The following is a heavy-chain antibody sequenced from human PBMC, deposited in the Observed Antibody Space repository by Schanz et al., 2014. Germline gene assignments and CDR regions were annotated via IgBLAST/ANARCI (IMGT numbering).Heavy chain of an antibody. Sequence: QVQLQESGPGLVKPSETLSLTCTVSGGSISSFKWSWIRQPPGKGLEYIGYIYSSGSTNYNPSLESRVTMSVDTSKNQFSLKLSSVTAADTAVYYCAREWSSFGYWGQGTLVTVSS. CDR2: IYSSGST. J-gene: IGHJ4*02. D-gene: IGHD2-8*01. CDR3: AREWSSFGY. CDR1: GGSISSFK. V-gene: IGHV4-59*01.